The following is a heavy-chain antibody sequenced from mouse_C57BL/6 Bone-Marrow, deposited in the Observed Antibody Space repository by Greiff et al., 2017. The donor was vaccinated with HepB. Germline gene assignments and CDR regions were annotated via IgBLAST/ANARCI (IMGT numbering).Heavy chain of an antibody. J-gene: IGHJ2*01. CDR2: IHPNSGST. CDR1: GYTFTSYW. CDR3: AYDCYYVFFDY. D-gene: IGHD2-3*01. Sequence: QVQLQQSGAELVKPGASVKLSCKASGYTFTSYWMHWVKQRPGQGLEWIGMIHPNSGSTNYNEKFKSKATLTVDKSSSTTYMQLISLTSEDSAVYYCAYDCYYVFFDYWGQGTTLTVSS. V-gene: IGHV1-64*01.